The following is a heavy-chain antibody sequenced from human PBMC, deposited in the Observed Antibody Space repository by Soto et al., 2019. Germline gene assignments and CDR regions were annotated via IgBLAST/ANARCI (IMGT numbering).Heavy chain of an antibody. CDR1: GFTFSSYA. Sequence: SLRLSCAASGFTFSSYAMHWVRQAPGKGLEWVAVISYDGSNKYYADSVKGRFTISRANSKNTLYLQMNSLRAGDTAVYYCARGLYEYYYYYGMDVWGQGTTVTVSS. CDR3: ARGLYEYYYYYGMDV. CDR2: ISYDGSNK. J-gene: IGHJ6*02. D-gene: IGHD2-2*02. V-gene: IGHV3-30-3*01.